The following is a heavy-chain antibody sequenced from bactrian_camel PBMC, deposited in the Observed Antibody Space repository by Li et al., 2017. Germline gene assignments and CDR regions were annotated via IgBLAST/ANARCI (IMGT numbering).Heavy chain of an antibody. Sequence: VQLVESGGGSVQTGGSLRLSCVVSGYSSHSHCMGWFRQAPGKEREGIAALNGGGGSIVYANSVKGRFTVSRDNAKNALYLQMDNLESDDTAMYYCAADFLQYCSGGRLTYWGQGTQVTVS. CDR1: GYSSHSHC. CDR3: AADFLQYCSGGRLTY. CDR2: LNGGGGSI. J-gene: IGHJ4*01. V-gene: IGHV3S40*01. D-gene: IGHD2*01.